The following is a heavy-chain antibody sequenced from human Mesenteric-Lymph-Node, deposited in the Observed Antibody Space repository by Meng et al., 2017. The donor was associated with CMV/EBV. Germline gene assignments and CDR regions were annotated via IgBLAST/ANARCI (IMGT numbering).Heavy chain of an antibody. D-gene: IGHD1-26*01. CDR2: IYSGGST. CDR1: GFTVSSNY. V-gene: IGHV3-53*01. Sequence: GGSLRLSCAASGFTVSSNYMSWVRQAPGKGLEWVSVIYSGGSTYYADSVKGRFTISRDNSKNTLYLQMNSLRAEDTAVYYCAKGPKHSGSYSHYFDYWGQGALVTVSS. CDR3: AKGPKHSGSYSHYFDY. J-gene: IGHJ4*02.